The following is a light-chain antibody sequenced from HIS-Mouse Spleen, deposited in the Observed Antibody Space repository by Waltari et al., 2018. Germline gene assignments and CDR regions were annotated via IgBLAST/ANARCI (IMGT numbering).Light chain of an antibody. CDR3: QVWDGSTAV. CDR2: RDS. Sequence: SYELTQPLSVSVALGQTARITCGGNNIGSKNVHWYQQKPGQAPVLVIYRDSNRPSGIPERFSGSNSGNTATLTISRAQAGDEADYYCQVWDGSTAVFGVGTKLTVL. J-gene: IGLJ2*01. CDR1: NIGSKN. V-gene: IGLV3-9*01.